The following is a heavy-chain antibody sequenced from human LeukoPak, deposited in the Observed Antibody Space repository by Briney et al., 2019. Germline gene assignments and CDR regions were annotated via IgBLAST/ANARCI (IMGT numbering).Heavy chain of an antibody. CDR2: IWYDGSNK. Sequence: PGGSLRLSCAASGFTFSSYGMHWVRQAPGKGLEWVAVIWYDGSNKYYADSVKGRFTISRDNSKNTLYLQMSSLRAEDTAVYYCAREARDSSGYDADYWGQGTLVTVSS. CDR3: AREARDSSGYDADY. CDR1: GFTFSSYG. D-gene: IGHD3-22*01. J-gene: IGHJ4*02. V-gene: IGHV3-33*01.